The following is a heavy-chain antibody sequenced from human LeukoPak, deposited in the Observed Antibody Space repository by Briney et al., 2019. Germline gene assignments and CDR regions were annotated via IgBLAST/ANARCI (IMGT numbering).Heavy chain of an antibody. D-gene: IGHD3-22*01. J-gene: IGHJ3*02. CDR3: AAGYYYDTSGYSDNDAFDI. CDR2: IVVGSGNT. V-gene: IGHV1-58*01. CDR1: GFTFTSSA. Sequence: GASVKASCKASGFTFTSSAVQWVRQARGQRLEWIGWIVVGSGNTNYAQKFQERVTITRDMSTSTAYMELSSLRSEDTAVYYCAAGYYYDTSGYSDNDAFDIWGQGTMVTVSS.